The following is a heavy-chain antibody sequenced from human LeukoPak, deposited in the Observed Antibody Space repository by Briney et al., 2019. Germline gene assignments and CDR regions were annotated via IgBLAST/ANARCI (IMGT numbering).Heavy chain of an antibody. CDR2: INSDGSST. Sequence: GGSLRLSCAASGFTFSSYWMHWVRQAPGKGLVWVSRINSDGSSTSYADSVKGRFTISRDNAKNTLYLQMNSLRAEDTAVYYCARGGGYSGYEIDYWGQGTLVTVSS. CDR1: GFTFSSYW. V-gene: IGHV3-74*01. J-gene: IGHJ4*02. D-gene: IGHD5-12*01. CDR3: ARGGGYSGYEIDY.